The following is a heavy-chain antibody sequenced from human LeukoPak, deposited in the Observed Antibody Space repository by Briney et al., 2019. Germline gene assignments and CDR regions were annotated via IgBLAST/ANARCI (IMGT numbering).Heavy chain of an antibody. D-gene: IGHD3-22*01. CDR3: ARWVSGYFYLFDC. CDR2: INPNGGGT. CDR1: GYTFTDYY. J-gene: IGHJ4*02. Sequence: ASVKVSCKASGYTFTDYYMHWVRQAPGHGLEWMGWINPNGGGTNSAQKFQGRVTMTRDTSISPGYMELSRVRADDTAVYYCARWVSGYFYLFDCWGQRTLVTVSS. V-gene: IGHV1-2*02.